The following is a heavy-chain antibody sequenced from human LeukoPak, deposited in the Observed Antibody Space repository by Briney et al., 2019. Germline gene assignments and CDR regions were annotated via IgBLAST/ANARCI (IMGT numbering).Heavy chain of an antibody. CDR2: ISGSGGST. CDR3: AKDQAIFGVVIDNYGMDV. J-gene: IGHJ6*02. D-gene: IGHD3-3*01. Sequence: PGESLRLSCAASGFTFSSYAMSWVRQAPGKGLEWVSAISGSGGSTYYADSVKGRFTISRDNSKNTLYLQMNSLRAEDTAVYYCAKDQAIFGVVIDNYGMDVWGQGTTVTVSS. V-gene: IGHV3-23*01. CDR1: GFTFSSYA.